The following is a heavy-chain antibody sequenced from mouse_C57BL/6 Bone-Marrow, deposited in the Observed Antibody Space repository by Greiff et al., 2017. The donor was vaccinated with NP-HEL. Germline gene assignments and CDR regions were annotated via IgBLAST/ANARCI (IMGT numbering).Heavy chain of an antibody. CDR3: ESPSPWFAY. CDR2: INPSNGGT. V-gene: IGHV1-53*01. Sequence: VQLQQPGTELVKPGASVQLSCKASGYTFTSYWMHWEKQRPGQGLEWIGNINPSNGGTNYNEKFTIKATLTVDKSSTTAYMQLSILTSEDAAVYYCESPSPWFAYGDQGTLVTVSA. CDR1: GYTFTSYW. J-gene: IGHJ3*01.